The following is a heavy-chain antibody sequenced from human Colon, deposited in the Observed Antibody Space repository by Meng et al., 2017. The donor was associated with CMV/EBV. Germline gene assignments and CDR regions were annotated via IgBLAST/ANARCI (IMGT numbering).Heavy chain of an antibody. CDR1: GYTITSYG. D-gene: IGHD1-7*01. CDR2: ISVYNGIT. CDR3: AREGDWNYDSYFDN. J-gene: IGHJ4*02. V-gene: IGHV1-18*01. Sequence: ASVKVSCKASGYTITSYGLSWVRQAPGQGLEWMGWISVYNGITSYAQKFQDRVTMTADTSTSTAYMEVRSLRSDDTAVYYCAREGDWNYDSYFDNWGQGTLVTVSS.